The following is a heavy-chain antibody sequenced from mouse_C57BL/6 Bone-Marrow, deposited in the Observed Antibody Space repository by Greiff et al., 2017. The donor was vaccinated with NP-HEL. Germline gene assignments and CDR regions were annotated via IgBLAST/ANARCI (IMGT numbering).Heavy chain of an antibody. CDR1: GFSLTSYA. J-gene: IGHJ3*01. CDR2: IWTGGGT. D-gene: IGHD2-1*01. Sequence: VKVVESGPGLVAPSQSLSITCTVSGFSLTSYAISWVRQPPGKGLEWLGVIWTGGGTNYNSALKSRLSISKDNSKSQVFLKMNSLQTDDTARYYCATYYGNFAYWGQGTLVTVSA. V-gene: IGHV2-9-1*01. CDR3: ATYYGNFAY.